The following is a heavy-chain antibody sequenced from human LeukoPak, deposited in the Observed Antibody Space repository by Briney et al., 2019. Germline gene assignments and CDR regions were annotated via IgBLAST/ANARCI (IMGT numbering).Heavy chain of an antibody. V-gene: IGHV1-8*01. CDR1: GYTFTSYD. Sequence: ASVKVSCKASGYTFTSYDINWVRQATGQGLEWMGWMNPNSGNTGYAQKFQGRVTMTRNTSISTAYMELSSLRSEDTAVYYCASRGYDSSGYYSSVDYWGQGTLVTVSS. CDR3: ASRGYDSSGYYSSVDY. J-gene: IGHJ4*02. CDR2: MNPNSGNT. D-gene: IGHD3-22*01.